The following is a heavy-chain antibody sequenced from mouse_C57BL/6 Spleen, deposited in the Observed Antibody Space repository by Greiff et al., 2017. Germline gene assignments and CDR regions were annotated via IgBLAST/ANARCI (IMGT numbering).Heavy chain of an antibody. V-gene: IGHV3-6*01. J-gene: IGHJ4*01. CDR2: ISYDGSN. CDR1: GYSITSGYY. CDR3: ARDVNYDAMDY. Sequence: DVQLQESGPGLVKPSQSLSLTCSVTGYSITSGYYWNWIRQFPGNKLEWMGYISYDGSNNYNPSLKNRISITRDTSKNQFFLKLNSVTTEDTATYYCARDVNYDAMDYRGQGTSVTVSS.